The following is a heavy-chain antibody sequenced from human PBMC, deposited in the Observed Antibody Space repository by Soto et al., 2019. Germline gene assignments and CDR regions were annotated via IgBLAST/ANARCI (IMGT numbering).Heavy chain of an antibody. CDR2: ISGSGGST. CDR3: AKGGYSYGYAFDI. V-gene: IGHV3-23*01. D-gene: IGHD5-18*01. CDR1: GFAFSRYA. Sequence: GGSLRVSVAASGFAFSRYAMIWVRQAPGKGLEWVSAISGSGGSTYYADSVKGRFTISRDNSKNTLYLQMNSLRAEDTAVYYCAKGGYSYGYAFDIWGQGTMVTVSS. J-gene: IGHJ3*02.